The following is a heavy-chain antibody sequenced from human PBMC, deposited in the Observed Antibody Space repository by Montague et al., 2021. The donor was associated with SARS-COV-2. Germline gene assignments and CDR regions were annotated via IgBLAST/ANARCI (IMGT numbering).Heavy chain of an antibody. CDR1: GGSISSQTSC. J-gene: IGHJ4*02. CDR3: AGTVDYYAHFDS. V-gene: IGHV4-39*07. CDR2: ICYSGTA. Sequence: SETLSLTCTVSGGSISSQTSCWGWVRLPPGKGLEWIGSICYSGTAHYTPSLKSRLIISLDTSKTHVSLKLRSVTAADTAVYYCAGTVDYYAHFDSWGQGTLVSVSS. D-gene: IGHD3-22*01.